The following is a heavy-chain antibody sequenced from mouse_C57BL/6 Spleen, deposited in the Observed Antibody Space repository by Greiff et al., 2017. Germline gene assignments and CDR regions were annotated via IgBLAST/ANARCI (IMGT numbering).Heavy chain of an antibody. V-gene: IGHV5-6*01. CDR3: AKDYYGSSYGTDYYAMDY. CDR1: GFTFSSYG. Sequence: EVHLVESGGDLVKPGGSLKLSCAASGFTFSSYGMSWVRQTPDKRLEWVATISSGGSYTYYPDSVKGRFTISRDNAKNTLYLQMSSLKSEDTAMYYCAKDYYGSSYGTDYYAMDYWGQGTSVTVSS. CDR2: ISSGGSYT. J-gene: IGHJ4*01. D-gene: IGHD1-1*01.